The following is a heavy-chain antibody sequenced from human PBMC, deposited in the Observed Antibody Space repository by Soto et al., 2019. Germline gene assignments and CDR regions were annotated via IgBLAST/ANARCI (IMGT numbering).Heavy chain of an antibody. Sequence: EVQLVESGGGLVQPGGSLRLSCAASGFTSSNYWMHWVRQAPGKGLVWVSRIKSDGSSTSYADSVKGRFTISRDNAKNTLDQQMRGLRAEDMAVYYCARSVGSGSFPYCYYAMDVWGQGTTVTVSS. CDR3: ARSVGSGSFPYCYYAMDV. CDR1: GFTSSNYW. D-gene: IGHD3-10*01. CDR2: IKSDGSST. J-gene: IGHJ6*02. V-gene: IGHV3-74*01.